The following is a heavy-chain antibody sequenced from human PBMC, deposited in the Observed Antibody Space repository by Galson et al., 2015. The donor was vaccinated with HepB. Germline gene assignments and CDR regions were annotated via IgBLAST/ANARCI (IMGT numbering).Heavy chain of an antibody. V-gene: IGHV3-30*18. CDR1: GFTFSSYG. J-gene: IGHJ6*03. D-gene: IGHD6-13*01. CDR3: AKDSVRIAAAGYYYYYYMDV. CDR2: ISYDGSNK. Sequence: SLRLSCAASGFTFSSYGMHWVRQAPGKGLEWVAVISYDGSNKYYADSVKGRFTISRDNSKNTLYLQMNSLRAEDTAVYYCAKDSVRIAAAGYYYYYYMDVWGKGTTVTVSS.